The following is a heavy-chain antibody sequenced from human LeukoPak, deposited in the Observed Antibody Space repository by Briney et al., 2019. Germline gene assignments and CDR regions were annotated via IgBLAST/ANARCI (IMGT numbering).Heavy chain of an antibody. CDR1: GFTFSDYW. CDR3: ARDGYSGSYYRLYYFFMDV. J-gene: IGHJ6*03. CDR2: ISSDGSRV. V-gene: IGHV3-74*01. Sequence: GGSLRLSCAASGFTFSDYWMHWVRQAPGKGLVWVSRISSDGSRVTYADSVKGRFTISRDNAKNTLYLQMNSLRAEDTAVYYCARDGYSGSYYRLYYFFMDVWGKGTTVTVSS. D-gene: IGHD1-26*01.